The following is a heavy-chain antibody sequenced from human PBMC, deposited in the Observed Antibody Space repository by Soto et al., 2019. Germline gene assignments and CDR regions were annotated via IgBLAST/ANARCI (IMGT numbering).Heavy chain of an antibody. D-gene: IGHD6-19*01. V-gene: IGHV4-59*12. CDR3: AREVGVAGPYYFDY. CDR1: GGSISSYY. J-gene: IGHJ4*02. CDR2: IYYSGST. Sequence: SETLSLTCTVSGGSISSYYWSWIRQPPGKGLEWIGYIYYSGSTNYNPSLKSRATISVDTSKNQFSLKLSSVTAADTAVYYCAREVGVAGPYYFDYWGQGTLVTVSS.